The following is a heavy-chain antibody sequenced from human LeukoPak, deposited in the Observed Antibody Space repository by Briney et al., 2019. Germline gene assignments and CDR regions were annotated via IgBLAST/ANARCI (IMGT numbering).Heavy chain of an antibody. J-gene: IGHJ6*03. CDR2: IYHSGST. CDR3: ARETTRDRFMDV. V-gene: IGHV4-38-2*02. Sequence: SETLSLTCAVYGGSFSGYNWGWIRQPPGEGLEWIGSIYHSGSTYYNPSLKSRVTISVDTSMNHFSLKLTSVTAADTAVYYCARETTRDRFMDVWGKGTTVTVSS. D-gene: IGHD4-17*01. CDR1: GGSFSGYN.